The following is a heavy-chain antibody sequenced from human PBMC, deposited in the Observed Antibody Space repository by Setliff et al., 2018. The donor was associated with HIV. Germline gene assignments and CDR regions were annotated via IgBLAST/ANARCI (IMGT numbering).Heavy chain of an antibody. V-gene: IGHV1-69*13. D-gene: IGHD6-13*01. J-gene: IGHJ4*02. CDR2: LIAMYGTA. Sequence: GASVKVSCKASGGTVSRLTFGWVRQVPGQGLEWMGGLIAMYGTANYEQKFQGRVTMTADESTKTAYMELSSLRSEDTAMYFCASCEGIQKWPFDYWGQGTLVTVSS. CDR3: ASCEGIQKWPFDY. CDR1: GGTVSRLT.